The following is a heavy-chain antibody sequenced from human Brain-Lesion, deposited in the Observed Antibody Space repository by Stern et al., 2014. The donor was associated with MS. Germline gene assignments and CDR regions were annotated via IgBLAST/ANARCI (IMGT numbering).Heavy chain of an antibody. V-gene: IGHV1-2*02. CDR3: ARDQRGITIFGVVTDYYYLGMDV. CDR1: GYIFTGYY. D-gene: IGHD3-3*01. CDR2: IKPKTGGT. J-gene: IGHJ6*02. Sequence: VQLVESGAEVKKPGASVKVSCKTSGYIFTGYYIHWGRPAPGQGLEWMAWIKPKTGGTKHAQKFQGRVTMSRDTSISTAYVELSSLTSDDTAVYYCARDQRGITIFGVVTDYYYLGMDVWGQGTTVTVSS.